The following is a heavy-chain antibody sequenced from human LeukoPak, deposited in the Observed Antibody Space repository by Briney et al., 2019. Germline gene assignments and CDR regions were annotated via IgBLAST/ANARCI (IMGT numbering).Heavy chain of an antibody. Sequence: SETLSLTCAVYGGSFSGYYWSWIRQPPGKGLEWIGEINHSGSTNYNPSLKSRVTISVDTSKNQFSLKLSSVTAADTAVYYCARDHATGHYYYYGMDVWGQGTTVTVSS. CDR2: INHSGST. V-gene: IGHV4-34*01. CDR1: GGSFSGYY. J-gene: IGHJ6*02. CDR3: ARDHATGHYYYYGMDV.